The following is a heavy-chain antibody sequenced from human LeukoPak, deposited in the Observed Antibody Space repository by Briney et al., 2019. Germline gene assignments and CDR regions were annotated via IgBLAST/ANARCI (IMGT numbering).Heavy chain of an antibody. CDR3: APYCSSTSCYSAY. V-gene: IGHV3-23*01. J-gene: IGHJ4*02. CDR1: GFTFSSYA. Sequence: GGSLRLSCAAPGFTFSSYAMSWVRQAPGKGLEWVSAISGSGGSTYYADSVKGRFTISRDNSKNTLYLQMNSLRAEDTAVYYCAPYCSSTSCYSAYWGQGTLVTVSS. CDR2: ISGSGGST. D-gene: IGHD2-2*01.